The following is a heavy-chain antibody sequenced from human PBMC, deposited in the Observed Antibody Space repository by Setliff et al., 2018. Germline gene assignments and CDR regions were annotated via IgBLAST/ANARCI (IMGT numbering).Heavy chain of an antibody. D-gene: IGHD3-10*01. V-gene: IGHV4-39*07. CDR1: GGSVSSTSHY. CDR2: VYYSGYT. J-gene: IGHJ1*01. CDR3: ARVDFTMIQGVLGL. Sequence: SETLSLTCNVSGGSVSSTSHYWGWIRQPPGKGMEWIGSVYYSGYTYYNPSLQSRVTISVDMSKNQLSMKLTSVTAADTAVYFCARVDFTMIQGVLGLWGQGTLVTVSS.